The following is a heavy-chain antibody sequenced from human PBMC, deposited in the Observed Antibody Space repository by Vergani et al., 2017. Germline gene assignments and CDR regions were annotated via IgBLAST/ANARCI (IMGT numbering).Heavy chain of an antibody. Sequence: EVQLVESGGDLAQPGTSLRLTCEASGFSFKIYGMHWARLIPGKGLEWVSGISWNSGATGYADSGKGRVTISRDNAKNCLYLQMHNLRPEDTALYFCVRGSVYYYDSAGNGSDPYNGFDVWGLGTMVTVSS. CDR2: ISWNSGAT. J-gene: IGHJ3*01. D-gene: IGHD3-22*01. V-gene: IGHV3-9*01. CDR3: VRGSVYYYDSAGNGSDPYNGFDV. CDR1: GFSFKIYG.